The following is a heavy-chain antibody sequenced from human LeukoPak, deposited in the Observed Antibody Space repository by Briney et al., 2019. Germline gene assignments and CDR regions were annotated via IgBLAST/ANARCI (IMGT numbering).Heavy chain of an antibody. Sequence: TSETLSLTCAVYGGSFSGYYWSWIRQPPGKGLEWIGEINHSGSTNYNPSLKSRVTISVDTSKNQFSLKLSSVTAADTAVYYCARHGSGRPGYYYYYYMDVWGKGTTVTISS. CDR2: INHSGST. D-gene: IGHD3-10*01. CDR1: GGSFSGYY. CDR3: ARHGSGRPGYYYYYYMDV. V-gene: IGHV4-34*01. J-gene: IGHJ6*03.